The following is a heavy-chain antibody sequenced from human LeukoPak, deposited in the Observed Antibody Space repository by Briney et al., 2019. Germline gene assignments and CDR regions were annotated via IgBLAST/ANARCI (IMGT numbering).Heavy chain of an antibody. CDR3: AHRGGPTAMALFDY. CDR2: IYWDDDK. J-gene: IGHJ4*02. D-gene: IGHD5-18*01. CDR1: GFSLSTSGVG. Sequence: SGPTLVKPTQTLTLTCTFSGFSLSTSGVGVGWIRQPPGKALEWLALIYWDDDKRYSPSLKSRLTITKDTSKNQVVLTMTNMDPVDTATYYCAHRGGPTAMALFDYWGQGTLVTVSS. V-gene: IGHV2-5*02.